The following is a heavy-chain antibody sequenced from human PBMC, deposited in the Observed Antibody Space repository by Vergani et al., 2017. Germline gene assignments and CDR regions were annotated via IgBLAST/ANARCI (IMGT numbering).Heavy chain of an antibody. D-gene: IGHD2-15*01. CDR3: AKDISGGAFDI. CDR1: GFTFSSYG. CDR2: IRYDGSNK. J-gene: IGHJ3*02. Sequence: QVQLVESGGGVVQPGGSLRLSCAASGFTFSSYGMHWVRQAPGKGLEWVAFIRYDGSNKYYADSVKGRFTISRDNAKNSLYLQMNSLRAEDTALYYCAKDISGGAFDIWGQGTMVTVSS. V-gene: IGHV3-30*02.